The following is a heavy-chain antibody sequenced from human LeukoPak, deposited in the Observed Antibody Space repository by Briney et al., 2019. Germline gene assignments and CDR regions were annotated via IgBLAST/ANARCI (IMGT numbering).Heavy chain of an antibody. Sequence: GGSLRLSCAASGFTFSSYSMNWVRQAPGKGLEWVSYISSSSSTIYYADSVKGRFTISRDNAKNSLYLQMNSLRAEDTAVYYCATYGSGSYPNNWFDPWGQGTLVTVSS. CDR1: GFTFSSYS. J-gene: IGHJ5*02. D-gene: IGHD3-10*01. CDR2: ISSSSSTI. V-gene: IGHV3-48*04. CDR3: ATYGSGSYPNNWFDP.